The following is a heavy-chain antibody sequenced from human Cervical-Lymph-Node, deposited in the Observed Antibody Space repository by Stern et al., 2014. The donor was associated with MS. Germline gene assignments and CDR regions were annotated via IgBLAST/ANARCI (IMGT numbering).Heavy chain of an antibody. Sequence: VQLVESGAEVKKPGSSVKVSCKASGGTFSSYAISWVRQAPGQGLEWMGGIIPIFGIANYAQKFQGRVTITADKSTSTAYMELSSLRSEDTAVYYCARQIVVVPAAIEYNWFDHWGQGTLVTVSS. CDR3: ARQIVVVPAAIEYNWFDH. CDR1: GGTFSSYA. CDR2: IIPIFGIA. J-gene: IGHJ5*02. D-gene: IGHD2-2*01. V-gene: IGHV1-69*17.